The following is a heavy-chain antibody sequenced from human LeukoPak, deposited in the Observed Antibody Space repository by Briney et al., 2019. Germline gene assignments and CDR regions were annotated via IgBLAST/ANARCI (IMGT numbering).Heavy chain of an antibody. V-gene: IGHV4-30-2*01. J-gene: IGHJ3*02. CDR1: GGSISSGGYS. Sequence: PSQTLSLTCAVSGGSISSGGYSWSWIRQPPGKGLEWIGYIYHSGSTYYNPSLKSRVTISVDRSKNQFSLKLSSVTAADTAVYYCARHLSQTSSYYDFWSGYSSRSDAFDIWGQGTMVTVSS. D-gene: IGHD3-3*01. CDR2: IYHSGST. CDR3: ARHLSQTSSYYDFWSGYSSRSDAFDI.